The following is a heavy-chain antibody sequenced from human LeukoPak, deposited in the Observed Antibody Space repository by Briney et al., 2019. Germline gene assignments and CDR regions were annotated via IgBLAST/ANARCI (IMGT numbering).Heavy chain of an antibody. D-gene: IGHD4-17*01. CDR2: IYYSGRT. Sequence: SETLSLTCTVSGGSVSSGSYYWSWIRQPPGKGLEWIGYIYYSGRTNYNPSLKSRVTISVDTSKSQFSLILSSVTAADTAVYYCARASDYGDHGGHYYYGVDVWGQGTTVTVSS. CDR1: GGSVSSGSYY. V-gene: IGHV4-61*01. CDR3: ARASDYGDHGGHYYYGVDV. J-gene: IGHJ6*02.